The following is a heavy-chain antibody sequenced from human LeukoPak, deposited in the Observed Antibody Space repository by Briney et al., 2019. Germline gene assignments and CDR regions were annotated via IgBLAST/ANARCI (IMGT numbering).Heavy chain of an antibody. D-gene: IGHD2-2*02. V-gene: IGHV3-48*01. Sequence: GGSLRLSCAASGFTFSSYSMNWVRQAPGKGLEWVSYISSSSSTIYYADSVKGRFTISRGNAKNSLYLQMNSLRAEDTAVYYCARSYCSSTSCYTDYYYYYMDVWGKGTTVTVSS. CDR1: GFTFSSYS. CDR3: ARSYCSSTSCYTDYYYYYMDV. CDR2: ISSSSSTI. J-gene: IGHJ6*03.